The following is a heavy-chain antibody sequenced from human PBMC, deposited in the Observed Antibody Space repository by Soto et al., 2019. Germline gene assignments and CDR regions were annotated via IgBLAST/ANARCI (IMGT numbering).Heavy chain of an antibody. V-gene: IGHV4-31*03. CDR2: IYYTGTT. CDR1: GGSISNANYY. CDR3: ARCGLDYGMDV. Sequence: SETLSLTCTVSGGSISNANYYWSWIRHHPGKGLEWIGYIYYTGTTYYSPSLESRVAISADTSQNQFSLKLGAVTAADTAVYYCARCGLDYGMDVWGQGTTVTVSS. J-gene: IGHJ6*02. D-gene: IGHD3-16*01.